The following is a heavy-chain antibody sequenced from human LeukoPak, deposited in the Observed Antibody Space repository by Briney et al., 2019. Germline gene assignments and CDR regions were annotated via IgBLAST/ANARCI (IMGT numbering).Heavy chain of an antibody. D-gene: IGHD4-11*01. CDR3: ARGGGTTVTTFFFDFDY. V-gene: IGHV1-8*01. CDR2: MSPNSGNT. Sequence: ASVKVSCKASGYTFTSYDINWVRQATGQGLEWMGWMSPNSGNTGYAQKFQGRVTMTRNTSISTAYMELSSLRSEDTAVYYCARGGGTTVTTFFFDFDYWGQGTLVTVSS. J-gene: IGHJ4*02. CDR1: GYTFTSYD.